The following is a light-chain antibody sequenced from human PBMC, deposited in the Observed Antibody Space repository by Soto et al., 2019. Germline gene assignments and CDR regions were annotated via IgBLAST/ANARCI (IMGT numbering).Light chain of an antibody. V-gene: IGLV2-14*03. J-gene: IGLJ1*01. CDR2: DVS. CDR3: TSFTTNLSFV. CDR1: NNDIGADKF. Sequence: QSALTQPASVSGSPGQSITITCTGSNNDIGADKFVSWYRQHPGEAPKLLIFDVSNRPSGVPHRFSGSKSGNTASLTISRLQAEDESDYYCTSFTTNLSFVFGTGTKVTVL.